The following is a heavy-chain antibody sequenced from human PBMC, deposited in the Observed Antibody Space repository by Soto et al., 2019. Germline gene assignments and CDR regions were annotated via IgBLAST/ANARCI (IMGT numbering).Heavy chain of an antibody. D-gene: IGHD5-12*01. J-gene: IGHJ4*02. CDR1: GFTFSRYA. V-gene: IGHV3-48*01. CDR2: INHDSGTI. Sequence: GGSLRLSCAASGFTFSRYAMNWVRQAPGKGLEWVSYINHDSGTIYYADSVKGRFTISRDNANNLLSLQMNSLRAEDTAVYYCARDRGYTGYDFAYWGQGTLVTASS. CDR3: ARDRGYTGYDFAY.